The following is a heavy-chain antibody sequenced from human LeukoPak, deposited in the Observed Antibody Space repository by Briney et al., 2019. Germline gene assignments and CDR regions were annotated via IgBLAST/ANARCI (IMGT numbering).Heavy chain of an antibody. CDR3: AQGRDFHFDS. Sequence: GGSLRLSCAASGFTFRDYGVHWVRQPPGKGLEWVAFIRWDGSNQFYADSVKGRFTISSDNSKNTLSLQMSSLTTEDTAKYYCAQGRDFHFDSWGQGTLVSVSS. CDR1: GFTFRDYG. J-gene: IGHJ4*02. CDR2: IRWDGSNQ. V-gene: IGHV3-30*02.